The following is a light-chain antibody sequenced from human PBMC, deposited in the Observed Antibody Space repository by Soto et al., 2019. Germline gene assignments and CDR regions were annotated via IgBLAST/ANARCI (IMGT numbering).Light chain of an antibody. Sequence: DIQMTQSPSTLSASVGDRVTITCRASQYISSWLAWYQQKPGKAPKLLIYKASSLESGVPSRFSGSGSGTEFPLTISSLQPDDFATYYCQKYNSQRTFGQGTKVEIK. CDR1: QYISSW. CDR2: KAS. J-gene: IGKJ1*01. CDR3: QKYNSQRT. V-gene: IGKV1-5*03.